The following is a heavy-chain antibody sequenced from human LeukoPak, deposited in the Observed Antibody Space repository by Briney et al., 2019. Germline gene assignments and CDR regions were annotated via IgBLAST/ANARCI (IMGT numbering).Heavy chain of an antibody. CDR1: GFTFDDYA. J-gene: IGHJ4*02. CDR2: ISWNSGSI. Sequence: GRSLRLSCAASGFTFDDYAMHWVRQAPGKGLEWVSGISWNSGSIGYADSVKGRLTISRDNAKNSLYLQMNSLRAEDTALYYCAKAYCSSTSCYTDYWGQGTLVTVSS. V-gene: IGHV3-9*01. CDR3: AKAYCSSTSCYTDY. D-gene: IGHD2-2*02.